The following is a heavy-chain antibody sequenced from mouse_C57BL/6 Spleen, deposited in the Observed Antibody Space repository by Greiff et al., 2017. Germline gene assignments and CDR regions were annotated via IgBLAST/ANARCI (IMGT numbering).Heavy chain of an antibody. J-gene: IGHJ3*01. Sequence: VQLQQSGPGLVAPSQSLSITCPVSGFSLTSYGVDWVRQPPGKGLEWLGVIWGGGITNYNLALMSRLSNSKDNSKSQVFLKMNSLQTDDTARYYCAQRDGNPFAYWGQGTLVTVSA. CDR3: AQRDGNPFAY. D-gene: IGHD2-1*01. CDR2: IWGGGIT. CDR1: GFSLTSYG. V-gene: IGHV2-9*01.